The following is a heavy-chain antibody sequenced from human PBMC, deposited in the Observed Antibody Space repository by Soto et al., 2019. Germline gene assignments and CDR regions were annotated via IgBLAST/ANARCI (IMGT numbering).Heavy chain of an antibody. CDR1: GGSIRVQSYY. Sequence: SETLSLTCTVSGGSIRVQSYYWTWIRQTPGKGLEWVGSSYYSGTSYFNPALKGRVTISVDTSTNQFSLRLTSVTAADTAVYYCTRRYSWNDYYFDPWGQGTLVTVSS. CDR2: SYYSGTS. J-gene: IGHJ5*02. D-gene: IGHD1-20*01. V-gene: IGHV4-39*01. CDR3: TRRYSWNDYYFDP.